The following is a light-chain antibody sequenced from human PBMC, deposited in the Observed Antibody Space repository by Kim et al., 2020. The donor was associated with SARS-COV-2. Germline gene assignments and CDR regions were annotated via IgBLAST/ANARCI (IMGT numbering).Light chain of an antibody. CDR2: AAS. CDR1: QGINSF. J-gene: IGKJ4*01. Sequence: DIQMTQSPSSLSASVGDRVTITCRASQGINSFLTWYQQKPGKAPKLLIFAASSLDSGVPSRFSGSGSGTDFTLTISSLQPEDCATYFCPQDDNLPHTLGGGTKLEIK. V-gene: IGKV1-12*01. CDR3: PQDDNLPHT.